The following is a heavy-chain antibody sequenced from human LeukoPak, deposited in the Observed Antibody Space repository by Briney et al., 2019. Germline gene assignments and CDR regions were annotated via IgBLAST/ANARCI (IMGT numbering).Heavy chain of an antibody. CDR1: GGSITRYY. V-gene: IGHV4-59*01. CDR2: INHSGST. J-gene: IGHJ4*02. CDR3: ASYDSSGYTFDY. D-gene: IGHD3-22*01. Sequence: SETLSLTCSVYGGSITRYYWTWIRQPPGKGLEWIGYINHSGSTIYNPSLKSRVTISVDTSNNQFSLKLSSVTAADTALYYCASYDSSGYTFDYGGQGTLVSVSS.